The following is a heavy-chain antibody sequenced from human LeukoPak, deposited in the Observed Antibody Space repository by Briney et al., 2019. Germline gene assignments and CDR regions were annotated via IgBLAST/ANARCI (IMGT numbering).Heavy chain of an antibody. CDR1: GGSISSSSYY. CDR3: ARDDGYNSGRGRYY. V-gene: IGHV4-39*07. Sequence: SETLSLTCTVSGGSISSSSYYWGWIRQPPGKGLEWIGSIYYSGSTYYNPSLKSRVTISVDTSKNQFSLKLSSVTAADTAVYYCARDDGYNSGRGRYYWGQGTLVTVSS. CDR2: IYYSGST. J-gene: IGHJ4*02. D-gene: IGHD5-24*01.